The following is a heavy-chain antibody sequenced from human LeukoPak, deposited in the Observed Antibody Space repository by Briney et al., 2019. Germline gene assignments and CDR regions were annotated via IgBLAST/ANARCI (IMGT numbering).Heavy chain of an antibody. D-gene: IGHD7-27*01. CDR3: ARDRGEVDY. CDR2: TYYMSKWYN. Sequence: SQTLSLTCAISGDSVSSNSAAWNWIRQSPSRGLECLGRTYYMSKWYNDYAVSVKSRITIKPDTSRDQFTLQLNSVTPEDSAVYYCARDRGEVDYWGQGTLVTVSS. CDR1: GDSVSSNSAA. V-gene: IGHV6-1*01. J-gene: IGHJ4*02.